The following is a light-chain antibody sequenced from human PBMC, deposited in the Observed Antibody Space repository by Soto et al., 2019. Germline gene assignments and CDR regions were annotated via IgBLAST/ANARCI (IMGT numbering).Light chain of an antibody. Sequence: DIQMTQSPSSLSASVGDRVTISCRASQSISTYLNWYQKKPGKAPRLLIYAASSVQTGVPPRFSGSGSGTDFTLTISSLRPEDIATYFCQQSNSAPPWTFGQGTKVDIK. J-gene: IGKJ1*01. CDR2: AAS. CDR1: QSISTY. V-gene: IGKV1-39*01. CDR3: QQSNSAPPWT.